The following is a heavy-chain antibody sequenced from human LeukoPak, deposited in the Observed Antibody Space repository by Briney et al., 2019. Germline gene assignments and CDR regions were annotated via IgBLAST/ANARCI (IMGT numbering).Heavy chain of an antibody. J-gene: IGHJ6*02. CDR3: AREVGWDIVVVPAAHLGYYGMDV. D-gene: IGHD2-2*01. Sequence: SETLSLTCAVYGGSFSGYYWSWIRQPPGKGLGWIGEINHSGSTNYNPSLKSRVTISVDTSKNQFSLKLSSVTAADTAVHYCAREVGWDIVVVPAAHLGYYGMDVWGQGTTVTVSS. CDR1: GGSFSGYY. CDR2: INHSGST. V-gene: IGHV4-34*01.